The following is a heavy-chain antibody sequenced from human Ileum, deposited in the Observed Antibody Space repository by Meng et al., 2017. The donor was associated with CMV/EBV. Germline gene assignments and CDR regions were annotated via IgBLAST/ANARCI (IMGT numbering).Heavy chain of an antibody. V-gene: IGHV1-69*04. CDR3: VREGITPFDY. J-gene: IGHJ4*02. D-gene: IGHD2-15*01. CDR1: GGSFSTNT. Sequence: VSCKPSGGSFSTNTITWVRQAPGQGPEWMGRIVPYIGIPNYAQNFQGRVTISADKSTTTAYLELGSLRVEDTGVYYCVREGITPFDYWGQGTLVTVSS. CDR2: IVPYIGIP.